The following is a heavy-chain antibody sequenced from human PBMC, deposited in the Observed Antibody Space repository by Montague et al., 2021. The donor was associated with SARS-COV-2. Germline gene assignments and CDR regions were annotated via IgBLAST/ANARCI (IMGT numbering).Heavy chain of an antibody. Sequence: SETLSLTCADDLHSVGVGRNRRTWIRKPAVQAPEWIGCLYPRGRTNYNPSLKSRVTISVDTSKNQFSLKLSSVTAADTAVYYCARHLKVSYYIAAAGAHDYWGQGTLVTVSS. D-gene: IGHD6-13*01. CDR1: LHSVGVGRNR. CDR3: ARHLKVSYYIAAAGAHDY. V-gene: IGHV4-39*01. J-gene: IGHJ4*02. CDR2: LYPRGRT.